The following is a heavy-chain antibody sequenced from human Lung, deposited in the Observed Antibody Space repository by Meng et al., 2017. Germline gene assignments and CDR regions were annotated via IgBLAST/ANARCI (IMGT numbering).Heavy chain of an antibody. D-gene: IGHD1-14*01. J-gene: IGHJ4*02. V-gene: IGHV4-34*01. CDR2: INHSGST. CDR3: ARGEREPDY. Sequence: QVQLQQWGAGLLKPSEPLSLTFAVDGGSFSGYYWSWIRQPPGKGLEWIGEINHSGSTNYNPSLKSRVTISVDTSKNHFSLKLNSVTAADTAVFYCARGEREPDYWGQGTLVTVYS. CDR1: GGSFSGYY.